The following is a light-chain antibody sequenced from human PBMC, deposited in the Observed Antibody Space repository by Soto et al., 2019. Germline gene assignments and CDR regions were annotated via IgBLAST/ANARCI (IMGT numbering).Light chain of an antibody. CDR1: SSNIGAGYD. CDR2: GNS. CDR3: QSYDSSLSALYV. J-gene: IGLJ1*01. V-gene: IGLV1-40*01. Sequence: QSVLTQPPSVSGAPGQRVTISCTGSSSNIGAGYDVYWYQQLPGTAPKLLIYGNSNRPSGVPDRFSGSKSGTSASLAITGLQAEDEADYYCQSYDSSLSALYVFGTGTKLTVL.